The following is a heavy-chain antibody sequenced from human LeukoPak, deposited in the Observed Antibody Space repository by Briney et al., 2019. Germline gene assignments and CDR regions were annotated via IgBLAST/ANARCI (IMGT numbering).Heavy chain of an antibody. D-gene: IGHD5-18*01. CDR2: IKQAESER. CDR3: ARSADTAMLGAVAGEPDAFDI. V-gene: IGHV3-7*01. CDR1: GFSISNYW. J-gene: IGHJ3*02. Sequence: GGSLRLSCAGSGFSISNYWMSWVRQAPGKGLEWVANIKQAESERFYVDSVKDRFIISRENAENSVYLQMNSLRDEDTAVYYCARSADTAMLGAVAGEPDAFDIWGQGTMVTVSS.